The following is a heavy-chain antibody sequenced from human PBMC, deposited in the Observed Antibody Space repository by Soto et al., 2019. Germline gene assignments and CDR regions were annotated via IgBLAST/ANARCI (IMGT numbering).Heavy chain of an antibody. J-gene: IGHJ4*02. CDR1: GGTFSSYT. CDR3: ARESITIFGVVNPLGY. Sequence: GASVKVSCKASGGTFSSYTISWVRQAPGQGLEWMGRIIPILGIANYAQKFQGRVTITADKSTSTAYMELSSLRSEDTAVYYCARESITIFGVVNPLGYWGQGTLVTVSS. CDR2: IIPILGIA. V-gene: IGHV1-69*04. D-gene: IGHD3-3*01.